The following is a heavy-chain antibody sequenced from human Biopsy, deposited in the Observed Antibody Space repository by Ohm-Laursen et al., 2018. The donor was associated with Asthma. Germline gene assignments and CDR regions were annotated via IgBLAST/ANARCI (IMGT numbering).Heavy chain of an antibody. CDR3: ARAVDYSHYYGIDV. CDR2: ISVYNGNT. Sequence: GASVKVSCKPSGYTFSSAGITWVRQAPGQGLEWMGWISVYNGNTKVAQKLQDRVTMITDTSTSTAYMELRSLGSDDTAVYFCARAVDYSHYYGIDVWGQGTTVTVS. V-gene: IGHV1-18*01. D-gene: IGHD3-10*01. J-gene: IGHJ6*02. CDR1: GYTFSSAG.